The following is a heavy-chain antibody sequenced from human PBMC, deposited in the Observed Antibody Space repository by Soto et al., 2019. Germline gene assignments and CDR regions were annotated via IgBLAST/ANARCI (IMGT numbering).Heavy chain of an antibody. CDR3: AIDLVGAPLCFDY. D-gene: IGHD1-26*01. V-gene: IGHV1-3*01. Sequence: KGPGASVKVSCKASGYTFTSYAMDWVRQAPGQRLEWMGWISAGNGNTKYSQKFQGRATITRDTSASTAYMELSSLRSDDTAVYYCAIDLVGAPLCFDYWGQGTLVTVSS. CDR1: GYTFTSYA. J-gene: IGHJ4*02. CDR2: ISAGNGNT.